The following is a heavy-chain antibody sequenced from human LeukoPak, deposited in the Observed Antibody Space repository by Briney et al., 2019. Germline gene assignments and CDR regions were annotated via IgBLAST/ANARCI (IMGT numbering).Heavy chain of an antibody. CDR3: ARGLARSYYYDSSGYYRSRWFDP. CDR1: GYTFTGYY. V-gene: IGHV1-8*03. J-gene: IGHJ5*02. CDR2: MNPNSGNT. D-gene: IGHD3-22*01. Sequence: ASVKVSCKASGYTFTGYYMHWVRQAPGQGLEWMGWMNPNSGNTGYAQKFQGRVTITRNTSISTAYMELSSLRSEDTAVYYCARGLARSYYYDSSGYYRSRWFDPWGQGTLVTVSS.